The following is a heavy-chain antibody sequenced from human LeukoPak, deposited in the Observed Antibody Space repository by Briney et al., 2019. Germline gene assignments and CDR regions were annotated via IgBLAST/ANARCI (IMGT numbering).Heavy chain of an antibody. CDR1: GFTFSNAW. CDR3: IRAFEP. Sequence: SGGSLRLSCAASGFTFSNAWMSWVRQAPGEGLEWVGRIESKINGGATHYAAPAKGRFTISRDDSENRLYLQMNSLKTEDTAVYYCIRAFEPWGQGTLVTVSS. J-gene: IGHJ5*02. V-gene: IGHV3-15*04. CDR2: IESKINGGAT.